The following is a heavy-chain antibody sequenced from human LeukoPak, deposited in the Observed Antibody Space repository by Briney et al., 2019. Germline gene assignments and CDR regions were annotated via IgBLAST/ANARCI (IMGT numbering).Heavy chain of an antibody. D-gene: IGHD1-14*01. V-gene: IGHV3-21*01. Sequence: PGGSLRLSCAASGFTFSTYTMNWVRQAPGKGLEWVSSISSSNSYIFYADSVKGRFTISRDTAKNTLYLQMSRLRAEDTAVYFCARGGDYSGTAFDIWGQGTMVTVSS. CDR1: GFTFSTYT. CDR2: ISSSNSYI. J-gene: IGHJ3*02. CDR3: ARGGDYSGTAFDI.